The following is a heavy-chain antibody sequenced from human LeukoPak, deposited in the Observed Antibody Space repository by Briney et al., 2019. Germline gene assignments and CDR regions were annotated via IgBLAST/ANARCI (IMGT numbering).Heavy chain of an antibody. Sequence: GGSLRLSCAASGFTFSSYAMTWVRQAPDKGLEWVSAISGSDGSTYYADSVKGRFTISRDDSQNTLYLQMNSLSAEYTAVYYCAKVETSGGANCYALDYWGQGTLVTVSS. D-gene: IGHD2-2*01. CDR3: AKVETSGGANCYALDY. CDR1: GFTFSSYA. V-gene: IGHV3-23*01. J-gene: IGHJ4*02. CDR2: ISGSDGST.